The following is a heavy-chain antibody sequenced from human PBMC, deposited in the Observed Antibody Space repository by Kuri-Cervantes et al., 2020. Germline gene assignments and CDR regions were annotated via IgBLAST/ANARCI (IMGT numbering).Heavy chain of an antibody. D-gene: IGHD2-2*01. CDR2: ISAYNGNT. V-gene: IGHV1-18*01. Sequence: ASVKVSCKASGYTFTSYGISWVRQAPGQGLEWMGWISAYNGNTNYAQKLQGRVTMTTDTSTSTAYMELRSLRSDDTAVYYCAQELGYCSSTSCYEYYYYGMDVWGQGTTVTVSS. CDR1: GYTFTSYG. J-gene: IGHJ6*02. CDR3: AQELGYCSSTSCYEYYYYGMDV.